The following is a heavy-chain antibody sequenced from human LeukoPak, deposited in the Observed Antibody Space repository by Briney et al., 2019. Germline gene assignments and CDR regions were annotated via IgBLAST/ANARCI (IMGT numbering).Heavy chain of an antibody. Sequence: GSSVKVSCQASVYTFTGYYMHWVRQAPGQGREWMGWINPNRGGTNYSQKFQGRVTMTRDASISTAYMELSRLRSDDTAVYYCARGRGAYCSSTSCPRRAFDIWGQGTMVTVSS. CDR1: VYTFTGYY. CDR3: ARGRGAYCSSTSCPRRAFDI. D-gene: IGHD2-2*01. J-gene: IGHJ3*02. V-gene: IGHV1-2*02. CDR2: INPNRGGT.